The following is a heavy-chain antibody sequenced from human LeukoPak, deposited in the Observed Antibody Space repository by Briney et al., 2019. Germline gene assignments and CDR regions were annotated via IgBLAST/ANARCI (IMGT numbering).Heavy chain of an antibody. Sequence: SETLSLTCAVYGGSFSGYYWSWIRQPPGKGLEWIGEINHSGSTNYNPSLKSRVTISVDTSKNQFSLKLSSVTAADTAVYYCARRRRAYSSSSSGDYWGQGTLVTVSS. D-gene: IGHD6-13*01. CDR3: ARRRRAYSSSSSGDY. CDR1: GGSFSGYY. V-gene: IGHV4-34*01. J-gene: IGHJ4*02. CDR2: INHSGST.